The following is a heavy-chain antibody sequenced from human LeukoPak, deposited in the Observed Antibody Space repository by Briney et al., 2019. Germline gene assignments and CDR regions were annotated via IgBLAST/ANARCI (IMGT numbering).Heavy chain of an antibody. V-gene: IGHV4-34*01. CDR3: ARGRLAARPYYYYYYGMDV. CDR1: GGSFSGYY. CDR2: INNSGRT. Sequence: PSETLSLTCAVYGGSFSGYYWSWIRQPPGKGLEWIGEINNSGRTNYNPSLKSRVTISVDTSKNQFSLKLSSVTAADTAVYYCARGRLAARPYYYYYYGMDVWGQGTTVTVSS. J-gene: IGHJ6*02. D-gene: IGHD6-6*01.